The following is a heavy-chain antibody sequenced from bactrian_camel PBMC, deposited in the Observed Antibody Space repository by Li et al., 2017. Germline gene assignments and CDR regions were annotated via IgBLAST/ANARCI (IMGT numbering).Heavy chain of an antibody. D-gene: IGHD7*01. Sequence: HVQLVESGGGSVPREGSLRLSCVAPKLAFSNCGWEWHRQVAGKRREWAARISRDEEPTYADFVRGRFTISQDKDEQTSYLQMATLDTEDTGMYYCAADQTYLCSGGSYIWGQGTQVTVS. CDR3: AADQTYLCSGGSYI. CDR2: ISRDEEP. V-gene: IGHV3S1*01. J-gene: IGHJ4*01. CDR1: KLAFSNCG.